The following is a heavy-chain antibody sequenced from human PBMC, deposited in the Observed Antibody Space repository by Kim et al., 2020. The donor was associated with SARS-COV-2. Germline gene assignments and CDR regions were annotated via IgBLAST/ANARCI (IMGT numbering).Heavy chain of an antibody. CDR3: ARDENDILTGYYPVFMDV. Sequence: GGSLRLSCAASGFTFSSYSMNWVRQAPGKGLEWVSYISSSSSTIYYADSVKGRFTISRDNAKNSLYLQMNSLRDEDTAVYYCARDENDILTGYYPVFMDVWGQGTTVTVSS. J-gene: IGHJ6*02. V-gene: IGHV3-48*02. CDR2: ISSSSSTI. D-gene: IGHD3-9*01. CDR1: GFTFSSYS.